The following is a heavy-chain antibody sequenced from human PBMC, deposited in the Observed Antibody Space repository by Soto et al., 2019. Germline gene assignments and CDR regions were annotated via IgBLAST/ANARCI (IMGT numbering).Heavy chain of an antibody. D-gene: IGHD1-7*01. CDR1: GGSISSYY. V-gene: IGHV4-59*01. CDR3: ARRSGTTFDY. Sequence: SETLSLTCTVSGGSISSYYWSWIRQPPGKGLEWIGYIYYSGSTNYNPSLKSRATISVDTSKNQFSLKLSSVTAADTAVYYCARRSGTTFDYWRQATLVTVSS. CDR2: IYYSGST. J-gene: IGHJ4*02.